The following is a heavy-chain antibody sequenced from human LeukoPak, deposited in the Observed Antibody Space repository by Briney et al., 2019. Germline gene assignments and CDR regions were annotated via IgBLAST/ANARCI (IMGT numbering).Heavy chain of an antibody. CDR1: GFTFSSYE. CDR2: ISSSGSTI. J-gene: IGHJ4*02. D-gene: IGHD3-22*01. CDR3: ARGGLVVITSEIDY. Sequence: GGSLRLSCAASGFTFSSYEMNWVRQAPGKGLEWVSYISSSGSTIYYADSVKGRFTISRDNAKNSLYLQMNSLRAEDTAVYYCARGGLVVITSEIDYWGQGTLVTVSS. V-gene: IGHV3-48*03.